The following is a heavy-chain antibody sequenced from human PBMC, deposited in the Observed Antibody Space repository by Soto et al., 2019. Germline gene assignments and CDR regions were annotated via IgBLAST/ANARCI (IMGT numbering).Heavy chain of an antibody. Sequence: EVQLVESGEGLVKPGGSLRLSCAASGFTFSRYSMNWVRQAPGKGLEWVSSISSSSSYIYYADSVKGRFTISRDNAKNSLYLQMNSLRAEDTAVYYCARGTDYGDYVYDYWGQGTLVTVSS. J-gene: IGHJ4*02. V-gene: IGHV3-21*01. CDR1: GFTFSRYS. CDR3: ARGTDYGDYVYDY. CDR2: ISSSSSYI. D-gene: IGHD4-17*01.